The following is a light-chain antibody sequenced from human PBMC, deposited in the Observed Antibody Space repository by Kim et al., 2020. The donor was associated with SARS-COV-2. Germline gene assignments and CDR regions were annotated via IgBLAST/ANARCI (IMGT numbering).Light chain of an antibody. CDR1: QSVSSSY. CDR3: QQYGSSGMYT. V-gene: IGKV3-20*01. CDR2: GAS. J-gene: IGKJ2*01. Sequence: EIVLTQSPGTLSLSPGERATLSCRASQSVSSSYLAWYQQKPGQAPRLLIYGASSRATGIPDSFSGSGSGTDFTLTISRLEPEDFAVYYCQQYGSSGMYTFGQGTKLEI.